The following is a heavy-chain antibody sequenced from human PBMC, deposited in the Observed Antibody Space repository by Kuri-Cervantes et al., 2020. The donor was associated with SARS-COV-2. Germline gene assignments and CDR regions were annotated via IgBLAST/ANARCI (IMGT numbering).Heavy chain of an antibody. CDR2: ISGSGGST. CDR3: ARDLLNVWSGYYYYYGMDV. J-gene: IGHJ6*02. CDR1: GFTFSSYA. D-gene: IGHD3-3*01. Sequence: GGSLRLSCAASGFTFSSYAMSWVRQAPGKGLEWVSAISGSGGSTYYADSVKGRFTISRDNAKNSLYLQMNSLRDEDTAVYYYARDLLNVWSGYYYYYGMDVWGQGTTVTVSS. V-gene: IGHV3-23*01.